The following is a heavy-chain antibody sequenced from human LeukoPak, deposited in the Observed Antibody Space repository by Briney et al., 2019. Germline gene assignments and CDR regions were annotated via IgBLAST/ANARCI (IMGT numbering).Heavy chain of an antibody. D-gene: IGHD5-24*01. J-gene: IGHJ4*02. CDR3: ARHRRWLQRYYFDY. Sequence: SETLSLTCTVSGXSISSYYWSWIRQPPGKGQEWIGYIYYSGSTNYNPSLKSRVTISVDTSKNQFSLKLSSVTAADTAVYYCARHRRWLQRYYFDYWGQGTLVTVSS. CDR1: GXSISSYY. V-gene: IGHV4-59*08. CDR2: IYYSGST.